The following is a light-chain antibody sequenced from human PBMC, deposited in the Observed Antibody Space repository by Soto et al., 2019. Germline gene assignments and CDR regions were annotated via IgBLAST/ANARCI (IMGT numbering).Light chain of an antibody. CDR1: SSDVGDYNF. V-gene: IGLV2-8*01. CDR3: SSFSGSNNYV. J-gene: IGLJ1*01. Sequence: QSALTQPPCASGSPGQSGTISCTGTSSDVGDYNFVSWYQQHPGKAPKLMIYEVSERPSGVPDRFSGSKSGNTASLTVSGLQAEDEADYYCSSFSGSNNYVFGTGTKLTVL. CDR2: EVS.